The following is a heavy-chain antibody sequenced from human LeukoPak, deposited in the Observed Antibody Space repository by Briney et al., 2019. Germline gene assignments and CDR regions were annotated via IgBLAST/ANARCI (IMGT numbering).Heavy chain of an antibody. CDR3: ARFNWNDLFDY. V-gene: IGHV3-74*01. CDR1: GFTFSSYW. CDR2: INSDGSST. Sequence: PGGSLRLSCAASGFTFSSYWMHWVRQAPGKGLVWVSRINSDGSSTSYADSVKGRFTISRDNAKNTLYLQMNRLRAEGTAVYYCARFNWNDLFDYWGQGTLVTVSS. D-gene: IGHD1-20*01. J-gene: IGHJ4*02.